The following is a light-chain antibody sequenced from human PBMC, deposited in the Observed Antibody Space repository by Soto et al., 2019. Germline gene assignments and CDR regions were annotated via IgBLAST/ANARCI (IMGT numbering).Light chain of an antibody. J-gene: IGKJ4*01. V-gene: IGKV3-15*01. CDR3: QQYNNWPLT. CDR1: QSVIGN. Sequence: EVVMTQSPATVSVSLGERATLSCRASQSVIGNLAWYQQTPGQAPRLLIYGASTRATGIPARFSGSGSGTEFTLTISSLQSEDSAVYYCQQYNNWPLTFGGGTKVEIK. CDR2: GAS.